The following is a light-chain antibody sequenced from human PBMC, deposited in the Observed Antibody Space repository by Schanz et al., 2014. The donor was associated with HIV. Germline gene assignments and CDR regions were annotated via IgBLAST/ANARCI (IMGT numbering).Light chain of an antibody. CDR1: RSNIGAGYD. CDR2: ANT. V-gene: IGLV1-40*01. J-gene: IGLJ2*01. CDR3: QSYDSSLRAVV. Sequence: QSVLTQPPSVSGAPGQRVTISCTGSRSNIGAGYDVHWYQQLPGAAPKLLIYANTNRPSGVPDRFSGSKSGTSASLAITGLQAEDEADYYCQSYDSSLRAVVFGGGTKLTVL.